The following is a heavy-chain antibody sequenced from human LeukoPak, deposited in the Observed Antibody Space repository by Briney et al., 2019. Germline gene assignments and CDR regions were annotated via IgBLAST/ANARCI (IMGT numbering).Heavy chain of an antibody. CDR1: GYTFTSYG. CDR3: ARALYYYDSSGYYLVLYYFDY. CDR2: ISAYNGNT. Sequence: GASVKVSCKASGYTFTSYGISWVRQAPGQGLEWIGWISAYNGNTNYAQKLQGRVTMTTDTSTSTAYMELRSLRSDDTAVYYCARALYYYDSSGYYLVLYYFDYWGQGTLVTVSS. J-gene: IGHJ4*02. D-gene: IGHD3-22*01. V-gene: IGHV1-18*01.